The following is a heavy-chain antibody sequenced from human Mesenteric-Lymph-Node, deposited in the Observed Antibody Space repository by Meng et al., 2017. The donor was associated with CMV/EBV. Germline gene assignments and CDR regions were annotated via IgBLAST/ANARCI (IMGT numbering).Heavy chain of an antibody. CDR3: ARDQATLINDAGLGYSRLDP. CDR1: GGSISSYY. Sequence: SETLSLTCTVSGGSISSYYWSWIRQPPGKGLEWIGYIYYSGSTNYNPSLKSRVTISVDTSKNQMSLKLRSVTAADAAVYYCARDQATLINDAGLGYSRLDPWGPGTRVTVSS. CDR2: IYYSGST. D-gene: IGHD6-13*01. J-gene: IGHJ5*02. V-gene: IGHV4-59*12.